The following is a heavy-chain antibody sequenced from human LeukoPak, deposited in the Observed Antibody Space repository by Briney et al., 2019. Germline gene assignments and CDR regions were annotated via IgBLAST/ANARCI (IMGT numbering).Heavy chain of an antibody. V-gene: IGHV3-43D*03. CDR3: AELGITMIGGV. D-gene: IGHD3-10*02. Sequence: GGSLSLSCAASGFTFDDYAMHWVRQAPGKGLEWVSFISWDGGSTYYADSVKGRFTISRDNAKTSRYLQMNRLRAEDTAVYYCAELGITMIGGVWGKGTTVTISS. CDR1: GFTFDDYA. CDR2: ISWDGGST. J-gene: IGHJ6*04.